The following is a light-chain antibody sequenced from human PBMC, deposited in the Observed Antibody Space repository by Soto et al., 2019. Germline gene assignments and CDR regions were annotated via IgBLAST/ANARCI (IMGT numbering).Light chain of an antibody. CDR2: GAS. CDR3: QQYNNWPLT. V-gene: IGKV3-15*01. Sequence: EIVMTQSPATLSVSPGERATLSCRTSQSINSNLAWYQQKPGQAPRLLIHGASTRATVIPARFSGSGSGTEFTLTISSLQSEDFAVYYCQQYNNWPLTFGGGTKVEIK. J-gene: IGKJ4*01. CDR1: QSINSN.